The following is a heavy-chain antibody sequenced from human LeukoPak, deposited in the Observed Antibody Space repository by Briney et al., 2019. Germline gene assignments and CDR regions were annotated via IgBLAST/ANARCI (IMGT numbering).Heavy chain of an antibody. CDR1: GYTFSNFG. J-gene: IGHJ4*02. Sequence: ASVKVSCNASGYTFSNFGISWVRQAPGQGLEWMGWISGNNDNPNYGQKFQGRLTVTTDSSTSTAYMELRNLRSDDTAVYYCARDGTSTDDYWGQGTLVTVPS. V-gene: IGHV1-18*01. CDR3: ARDGTSTDDY. D-gene: IGHD2-2*01. CDR2: ISGNNDNP.